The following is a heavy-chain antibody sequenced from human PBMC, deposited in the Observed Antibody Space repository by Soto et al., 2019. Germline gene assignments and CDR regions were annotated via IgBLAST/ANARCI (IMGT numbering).Heavy chain of an antibody. CDR3: TYCNGYYYGMDV. Sequence: PLETLSLTCTVAGGSISSGDYYWSWIRQPPGKGLEWIGYIYYSGSTYYNPSLKSRVTISVDTSKNQFSLKLSSVTAADTAVYYCTYCNGYYYGMDVWGQGTTVTVSS. D-gene: IGHD2-21*02. CDR1: GGSISSGDYY. CDR2: IYYSGST. J-gene: IGHJ6*02. V-gene: IGHV4-30-4*01.